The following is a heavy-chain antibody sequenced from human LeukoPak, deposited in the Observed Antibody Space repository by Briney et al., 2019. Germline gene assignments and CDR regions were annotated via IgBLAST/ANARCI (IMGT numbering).Heavy chain of an antibody. Sequence: SVTVSCKASGATFSSYAISWVRHAHGQWLEWMGRIIPILGIANYAQKFLGRVTITADKSTSTAYMELSSLRSEDTAVYYCARDRLYFDSSGYYVDYWGQGTLVTVSS. CDR3: ARDRLYFDSSGYYVDY. D-gene: IGHD3-22*01. CDR1: GATFSSYA. V-gene: IGHV1-69*04. J-gene: IGHJ4*02. CDR2: IIPILGIA.